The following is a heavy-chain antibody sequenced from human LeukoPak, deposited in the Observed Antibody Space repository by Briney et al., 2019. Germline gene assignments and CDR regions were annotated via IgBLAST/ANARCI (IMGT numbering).Heavy chain of an antibody. Sequence: GGSLRLSCAASGFTFGRHWMSWVRQAPGKGLEWVAHMNQGGSETTNVDSVKGRFTISRDDAKNLVFLQMNSLRAEDTAVYYCARVARGYCSGGSCYGEYYYYYMDVWGKGTTVTISS. CDR2: MNQGGSET. J-gene: IGHJ6*03. V-gene: IGHV3-7*01. D-gene: IGHD2-15*01. CDR3: ARVARGYCSGGSCYGEYYYYYMDV. CDR1: GFTFGRHW.